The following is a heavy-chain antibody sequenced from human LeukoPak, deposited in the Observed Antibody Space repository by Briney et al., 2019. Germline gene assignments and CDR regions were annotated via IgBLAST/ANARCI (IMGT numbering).Heavy chain of an antibody. V-gene: IGHV4-4*09. CDR2: IYTSGST. J-gene: IGHJ6*03. CDR1: GGSISSYY. Sequence: SETLSLTCTVSGGSISSYYWSWIRQPPGKGLEWIGYIYTSGSTNYNPSLKSRVTISVDTSKNQFSLKLSSVTAADTAVYYCARWGQGYGYYYYYYYVDVWGKGTTVTVSS. D-gene: IGHD4-17*01. CDR3: ARWGQGYGYYYYYYYVDV.